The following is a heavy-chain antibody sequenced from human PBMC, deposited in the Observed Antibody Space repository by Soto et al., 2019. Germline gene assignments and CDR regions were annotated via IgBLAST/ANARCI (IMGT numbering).Heavy chain of an antibody. CDR3: ARERGGYSYGDY. D-gene: IGHD5-18*01. J-gene: IGHJ4*02. V-gene: IGHV1-18*01. CDR1: GYTFSSYG. CDR2: FNTYNGNK. Sequence: QVQLVQSGAEVKKPGASVKVSCKASGYTFSSYGITWVRQAPGQRLEWMGWFNTYNGNKNYAQKLQGGSTMTTDTSTRTAYMELRSLRSDAPAVYYCARERGGYSYGDYWGQGALVTVSS.